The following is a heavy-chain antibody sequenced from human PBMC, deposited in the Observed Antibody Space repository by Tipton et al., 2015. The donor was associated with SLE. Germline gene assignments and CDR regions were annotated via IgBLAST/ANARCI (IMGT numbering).Heavy chain of an antibody. D-gene: IGHD4-23*01. CDR2: IYYSGSS. Sequence: TLSLTCTVSGGSISSSSYYWGWIRQPPGKGLEWIGNIYYSGSSYYNPSLKSRVTISVDTSKNQFSLKLSSVTAADTAVYYCAREGYGGKNGDVWGKGTTVTVSS. V-gene: IGHV4-39*07. J-gene: IGHJ6*04. CDR1: GGSISSSSYY. CDR3: AREGYGGKNGDV.